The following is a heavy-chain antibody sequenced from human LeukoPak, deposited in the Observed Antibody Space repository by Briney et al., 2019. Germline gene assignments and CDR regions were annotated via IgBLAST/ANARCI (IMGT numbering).Heavy chain of an antibody. CDR1: GYTFTSYG. CDR3: ARDIESVAVAGGGGYYYMDV. V-gene: IGHV1-18*01. J-gene: IGHJ6*03. CDR2: ISAYNGNT. Sequence: ASVKVSCKASGYTFTSYGISWVRQAPGQGLEWMGWISAYNGNTNYAQKLQGRVTMTTDTSTSTAYMELSRLRSDDTAVYYCARDIESVAVAGGGGYYYMDVWGKGTTVTISS. D-gene: IGHD6-19*01.